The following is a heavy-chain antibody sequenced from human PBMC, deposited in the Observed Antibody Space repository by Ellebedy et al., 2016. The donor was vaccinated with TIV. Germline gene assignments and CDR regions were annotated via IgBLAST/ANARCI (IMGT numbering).Heavy chain of an antibody. D-gene: IGHD5-18*01. Sequence: PGGSLRLSCAASGFTFSGYFMAWIRQAPGKGLEWVSYISSSGGSTNYADSVKGRFTISRDNAKSSLSLQMNSLRAEDTAVYYCARESGYTYGDWGQGTLVTVSS. J-gene: IGHJ4*02. CDR3: ARESGYTYGD. CDR1: GFTFSGYF. CDR2: ISSSGGST. V-gene: IGHV3-11*06.